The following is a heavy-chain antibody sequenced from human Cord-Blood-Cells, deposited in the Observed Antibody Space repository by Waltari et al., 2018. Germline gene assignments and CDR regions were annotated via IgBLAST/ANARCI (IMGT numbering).Heavy chain of an antibody. V-gene: IGHV1-2*02. D-gene: IGHD2-8*02. CDR3: ARTGGVEAFDI. CDR2: TNPDRGGT. J-gene: IGHJ3*02. Sequence: QVQLVQSGAEVKKPGASVKVSCKASGYTFTGYYMHWVRQAPGQGLEWMVWTNPDRGGTTDGQEVQGRVTMTRDTSISTAYMELSRLRSDDTAVEYCARTGGVEAFDIWGQGTMVTVSS. CDR1: GYTFTGYY.